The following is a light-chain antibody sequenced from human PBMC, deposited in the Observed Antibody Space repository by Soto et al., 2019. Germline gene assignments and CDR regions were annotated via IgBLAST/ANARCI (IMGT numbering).Light chain of an antibody. CDR2: GAS. CDR3: QQHASSPQT. Sequence: ELVLTQSPGVLSLSPAAIATLSCRGGQSVEISYLAWYQQKPGQAPRLLIYGASTRATGIADRFSGSGSGTDFTLTISRLEPEDFAVYYCQQHASSPQTFGQGTKVDIK. V-gene: IGKV3-20*01. J-gene: IGKJ1*01. CDR1: QSVEISY.